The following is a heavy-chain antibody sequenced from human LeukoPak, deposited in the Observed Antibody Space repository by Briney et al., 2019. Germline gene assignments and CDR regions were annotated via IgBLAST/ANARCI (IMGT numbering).Heavy chain of an antibody. CDR1: GFTFSSYA. V-gene: IGHV3-23*01. J-gene: IGHJ6*03. Sequence: PGGSLRLSCAASGFTFSSYAMNWVRQAPGKGLEWVSAITGSGGRTYYADSVKGRFTISRDNPKNTLYLQMSSLRAEDTAVYYCARGRYCSSASCYDSYYYYYMDVWGKGTTVTISS. CDR2: ITGSGGRT. D-gene: IGHD2-2*01. CDR3: ARGRYCSSASCYDSYYYYYMDV.